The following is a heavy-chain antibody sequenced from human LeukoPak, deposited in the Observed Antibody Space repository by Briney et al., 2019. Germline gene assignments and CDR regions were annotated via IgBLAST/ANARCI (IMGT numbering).Heavy chain of an antibody. J-gene: IGHJ4*02. V-gene: IGHV4-39*07. CDR3: ARVGYNSGPSYYFDY. Sequence: PSETLSLTCTVSGGPISSSSYYWGWIRQPPGKGLEWIGSIYYSGSTYYNPSLKSRVTISVDTSKNQFSLKLSSVTAADTAVYYCARVGYNSGPSYYFDYWGQGTLVTVSS. CDR1: GGPISSSSYY. D-gene: IGHD6-19*01. CDR2: IYYSGST.